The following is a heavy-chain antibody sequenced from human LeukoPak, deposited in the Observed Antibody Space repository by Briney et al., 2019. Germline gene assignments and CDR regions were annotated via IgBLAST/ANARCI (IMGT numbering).Heavy chain of an antibody. CDR3: ARGAGWLIDY. CDR2: IYYSGST. Sequence: ADTQSLTCTLSGGSISSYYGRWIRQPAGKGLEWIGYIYYSGSTNYNPSLKSRVTISEDTSKNQFSLKLSSVTAADTAVYYCARGAGWLIDYWGQGILVTVSS. J-gene: IGHJ4*02. D-gene: IGHD3-16*01. V-gene: IGHV4-59*07. CDR1: GGSISSYY.